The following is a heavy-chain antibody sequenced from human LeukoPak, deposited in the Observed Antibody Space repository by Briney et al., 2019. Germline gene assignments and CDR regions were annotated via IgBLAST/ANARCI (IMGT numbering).Heavy chain of an antibody. CDR3: ARAPTGGYYYFYYMDV. V-gene: IGHV4-61*02. CDR2: IYTSGST. J-gene: IGHJ6*03. CDR1: GGSISSGSYY. D-gene: IGHD1-14*01. Sequence: SETLSLTCTVSGGSISSGSYYWGWIRQPAGKGLEWLGRIYTSGSTNYNPSLKSRVTISVDTSKNQFSLKLSSVTAADTAVYYCARAPTGGYYYFYYMDVWGKGTTVTVSS.